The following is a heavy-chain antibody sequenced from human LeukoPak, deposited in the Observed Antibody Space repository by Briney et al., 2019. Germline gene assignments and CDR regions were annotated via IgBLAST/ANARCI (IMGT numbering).Heavy chain of an antibody. CDR1: GGSFSGYY. V-gene: IGHV4-34*01. D-gene: IGHD3-10*01. CDR2: INHSGST. CDR3: ARVSTNYYGSGKGYYYGMDV. Sequence: SETLSLTCAVYGGSFSGYYWSWIRQPPGKGLEWIGEINHSGSTNYNPSLKSRVTISVDTSKNQFSLKLSSVTAADTAVYYCARVSTNYYGSGKGYYYGMDVWGQGTTVTVSS. J-gene: IGHJ6*02.